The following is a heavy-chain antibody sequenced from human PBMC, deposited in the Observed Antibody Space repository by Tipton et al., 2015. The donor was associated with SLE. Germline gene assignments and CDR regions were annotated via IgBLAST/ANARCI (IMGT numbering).Heavy chain of an antibody. J-gene: IGHJ4*02. CDR2: IRYDGSNK. CDR1: GGSISSSSYY. V-gene: IGHV3-33*08. D-gene: IGHD6-19*01. Sequence: SLRLSCTVSGGSISSSSYYWGWIRQPPGKGLEWVAFIRYDGSNKYYADSVKGRFTISRDNSKNTLYLQMNSLRAEDTAVYYCARDWEYSSGWYYYFDYWGQGTLVTVSS. CDR3: ARDWEYSSGWYYYFDY.